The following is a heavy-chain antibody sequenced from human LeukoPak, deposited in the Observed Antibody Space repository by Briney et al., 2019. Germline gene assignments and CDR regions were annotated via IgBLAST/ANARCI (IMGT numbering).Heavy chain of an antibody. D-gene: IGHD1-7*01. J-gene: IGHJ5*02. V-gene: IGHV1-69*05. CDR2: IIPIFGTA. Sequence: GALVKVSCKASGGTFSSYAISWVRQAPGQGLEWMGGIIPIFGTANYAQKFQGRVTITTDESTSTAYIELSSLRSEDTAVYYCARDNYAGANWFDPWGQGTLVTVSS. CDR1: GGTFSSYA. CDR3: ARDNYAGANWFDP.